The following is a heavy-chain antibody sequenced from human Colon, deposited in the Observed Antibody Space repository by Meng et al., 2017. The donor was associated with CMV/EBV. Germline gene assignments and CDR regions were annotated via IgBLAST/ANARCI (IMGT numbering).Heavy chain of an antibody. V-gene: IGHV3-23*01. J-gene: IGHJ4*02. CDR1: GFTFSSYA. D-gene: IGHD3-10*01. Sequence: SGFTFSSYAMSWVRQAPGKGLEWVSAISGSGGSTYYADSVKGRFTISRDNSKNTLYLQMNSLRAEDTAVYYCAKDSRITMVRDPDYWGQGTLVTVSS. CDR2: ISGSGGST. CDR3: AKDSRITMVRDPDY.